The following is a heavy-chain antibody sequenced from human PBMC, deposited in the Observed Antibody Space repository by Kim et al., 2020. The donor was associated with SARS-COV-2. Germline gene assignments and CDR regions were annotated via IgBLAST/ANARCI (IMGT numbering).Heavy chain of an antibody. V-gene: IGHV4-59*01. CDR3: ARTRVRSETIFGVVITAATYIDY. J-gene: IGHJ4*02. CDR2: IYYSGST. CDR1: GGSISSYY. Sequence: SETLSLTCTVSGGSISSYYWSWIRQPPGKGLEWIGYIYYSGSTNYNPSLKSRVTISVDTSKNQFSLKLSSVTAADTAVYYCARTRVRSETIFGVVITAATYIDYWGQGTLITVSS. D-gene: IGHD3-3*01.